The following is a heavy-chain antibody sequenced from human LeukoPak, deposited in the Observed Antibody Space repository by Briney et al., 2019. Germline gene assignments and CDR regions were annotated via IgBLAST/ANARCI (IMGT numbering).Heavy chain of an antibody. D-gene: IGHD1-26*01. CDR2: ISSSSGVTK. J-gene: IGHJ4*02. V-gene: IGHV3-11*04. CDR1: GFTFSDYY. CDR3: ARARGDSGSYYGPIEYFDY. Sequence: GGSLRLSCAASGFTFSDYYMSWIRQVPGKGLEWVSYISSSSGVTKHYADSVKGRFTISRDNSKNTLYLQMNSLRAEDTAVYYCARARGDSGSYYGPIEYFDYWGQGTLVTVSS.